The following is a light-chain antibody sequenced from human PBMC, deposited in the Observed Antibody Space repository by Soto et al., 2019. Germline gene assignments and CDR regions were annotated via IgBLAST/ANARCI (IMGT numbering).Light chain of an antibody. V-gene: IGKV1-5*03. CDR1: QSFSSW. Sequence: DIQMTQSPSTLSASVGDRVTITCRASQSFSSWLAWYQQKPGKAPKLLIYMASSLASGVPSRFSGSGSGTEFTLAISSLQPDDFATYYCQQYNSYPWTFGQGTKVEIK. J-gene: IGKJ1*01. CDR2: MAS. CDR3: QQYNSYPWT.